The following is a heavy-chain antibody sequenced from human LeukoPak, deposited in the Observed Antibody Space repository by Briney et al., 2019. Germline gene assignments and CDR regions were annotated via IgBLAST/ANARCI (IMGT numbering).Heavy chain of an antibody. CDR2: VSHSGST. CDR3: ARGRLKYFYGSGSYSY. J-gene: IGHJ4*02. D-gene: IGHD3-10*01. CDR1: GGSISSSNW. Sequence: SETLSLTCAVSGGSISSSNWWSWIRQPPGEGLECIGEVSHSGSTNYNPSLKNRVTISVDTSKNQVSLKLTTVTAADAAVYYCARGRLKYFYGSGSYSYWSQGTLVTVSS. V-gene: IGHV4-4*02.